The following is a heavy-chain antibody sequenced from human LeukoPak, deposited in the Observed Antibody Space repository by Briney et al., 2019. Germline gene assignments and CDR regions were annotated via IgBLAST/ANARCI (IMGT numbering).Heavy chain of an antibody. CDR3: ANGIAVAGLTEVYYYYGMDV. V-gene: IGHV3-23*01. D-gene: IGHD6-19*01. Sequence: GGSLRLSCAASGFTFSSYAMSWVRQAPGKGLEWVSAISGSGGSTYYADSVKGRFTISRDNSKNTLYLQMNSLRAEDTAVYYRANGIAVAGLTEVYYYYGMDVWGQGTTVTVSS. J-gene: IGHJ6*02. CDR1: GFTFSSYA. CDR2: ISGSGGST.